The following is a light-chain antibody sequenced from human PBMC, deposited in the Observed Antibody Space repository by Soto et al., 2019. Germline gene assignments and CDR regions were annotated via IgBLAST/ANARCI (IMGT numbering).Light chain of an antibody. V-gene: IGKV3-20*01. CDR2: DAS. CDR1: QSVSSY. CDR3: QQYGSSPRT. J-gene: IGKJ1*01. Sequence: IVLTQSPATLSLSPGERATLSCRASQSVSSYLAWYQQKPGQAPRLLIYDASNRATGILARFSGSGSGTDFTLTISRLEPEDFAVYYCQQYGSSPRTFGQGTKV.